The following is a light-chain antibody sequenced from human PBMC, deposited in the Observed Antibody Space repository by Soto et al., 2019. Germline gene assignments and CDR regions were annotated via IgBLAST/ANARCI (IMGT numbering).Light chain of an antibody. CDR3: QQRNIWPPVT. J-gene: IGKJ5*01. CDR2: GAF. Sequence: EIVLTQSPGILSLSPGEGATLSCRASQSLSNFFLAWYQQKPGQAPRLLIYGAFNRATGIPARFSGSGSGTDFTLTINSLEPEDFAVYYCQQRNIWPPVTFGQGTRLEIK. V-gene: IGKV3-11*01. CDR1: QSLSNF.